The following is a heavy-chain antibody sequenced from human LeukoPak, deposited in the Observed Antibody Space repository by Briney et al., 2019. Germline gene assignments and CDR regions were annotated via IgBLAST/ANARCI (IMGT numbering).Heavy chain of an antibody. CDR2: VFYTGKT. Sequence: PSETLSLACTVSGGSVSTSDYYWGWIRQSPVKGLEWIGDVFYTGKTNYNPSLRGRATISIDTSKNQFSLKLTYVTAADSAVYYCARVFDSWGQGTLVTVSS. CDR1: GGSVSTSDYY. CDR3: ARVFDS. J-gene: IGHJ4*02. V-gene: IGHV4-39*07.